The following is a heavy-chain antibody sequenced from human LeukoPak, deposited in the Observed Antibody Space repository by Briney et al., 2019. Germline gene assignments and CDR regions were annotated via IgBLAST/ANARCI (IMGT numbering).Heavy chain of an antibody. J-gene: IGHJ4*02. D-gene: IGHD1/OR15-1a*01. Sequence: GGSLRLSCAASGFTFSSYEMNWVRQAPGKGLEWVSYISSSGSTIYSADSVKGRFTISRDNAKNSLYLQMNSLRAEDTAVYYCARGITGTGKDYWGQGTLVTVSS. V-gene: IGHV3-48*03. CDR2: ISSSGSTI. CDR1: GFTFSSYE. CDR3: ARGITGTGKDY.